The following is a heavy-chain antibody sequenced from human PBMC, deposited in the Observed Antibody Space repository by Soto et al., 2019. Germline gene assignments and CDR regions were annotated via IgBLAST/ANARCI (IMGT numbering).Heavy chain of an antibody. D-gene: IGHD6-19*01. CDR1: GGSVDNKY. CDR3: ARGGWSLNL. J-gene: IGHJ4*02. Sequence: QVHLEESGPGLVKPSETLSLICTVAGGSVDNKYWCWLRQAPGKALDRIGYIHYTGTTNYSPSLKSRVTMSVDTSKKQFSLQLTSVTSADTAVYFCARGGWSLNLWGRGALVTVSS. CDR2: IHYTGTT. V-gene: IGHV4-59*02.